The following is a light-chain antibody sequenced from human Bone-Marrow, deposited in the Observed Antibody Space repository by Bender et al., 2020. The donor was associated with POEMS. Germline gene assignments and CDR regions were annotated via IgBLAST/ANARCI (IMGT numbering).Light chain of an antibody. Sequence: QSVLTQPPSASGTPGQSVIISCSGTDSNFGGNNVNWYQHLPGTAPRLVVYSNYQRPSGIPERFSASKSGNTATLTVGRVEAGDEAVYFCQVWDIYTDEYVFGSGTEVTVL. J-gene: IGLJ1*01. V-gene: IGLV1-44*01. CDR2: SNY. CDR3: QVWDIYTDEYV. CDR1: DSNFGGNN.